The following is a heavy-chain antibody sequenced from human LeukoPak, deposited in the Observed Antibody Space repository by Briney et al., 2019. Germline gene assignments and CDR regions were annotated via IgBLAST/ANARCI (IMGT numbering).Heavy chain of an antibody. CDR3: ARVGGRTRTYYYDSSGYSPRRPFDY. CDR1: GGSISSGGYS. Sequence: KTSETLSLTCTVSGGSISSGGYSWSWIRQHPGKGLEWIGYIYYSGSTDYNPSLKSRVTISVDTSKNQFSLKLSSVTAADTAVYYCARVGGRTRTYYYDSSGYSPRRPFDYWGQGTLVTVSS. J-gene: IGHJ4*02. D-gene: IGHD3-22*01. V-gene: IGHV4-31*03. CDR2: IYYSGST.